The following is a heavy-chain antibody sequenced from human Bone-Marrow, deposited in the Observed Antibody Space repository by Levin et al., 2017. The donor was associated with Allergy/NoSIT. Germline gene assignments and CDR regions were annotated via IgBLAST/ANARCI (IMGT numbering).Heavy chain of an antibody. D-gene: IGHD2-21*02. CDR3: ARAPIDCGGDCYFFGLHYGMDV. V-gene: IGHV1-69*13. J-gene: IGHJ6*02. Sequence: SVKVSCKASGGTFSSYAISWVRQAPGQGLEWMGGIIPIFGTANYAQKFQGRVTITADESTSTAYMELSSLRSEDTAVYYCARAPIDCGGDCYFFGLHYGMDVWGQGTTVTVSS. CDR1: GGTFSSYA. CDR2: IIPIFGTA.